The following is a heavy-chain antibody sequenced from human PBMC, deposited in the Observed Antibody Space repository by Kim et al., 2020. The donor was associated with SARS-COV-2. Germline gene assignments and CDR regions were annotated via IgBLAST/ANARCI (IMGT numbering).Heavy chain of an antibody. CDR1: GYTFTSYG. CDR3: ASFLLEPYYYYYYMDV. V-gene: IGHV1-18*01. CDR2: ISAYNGNT. Sequence: ASVKVSCKASGYTFTSYGISWVRQAPGQGLEWMGWISAYNGNTNYAQKLQGRVTMTTDTSTSTAYMELRSLRSDDTAVYYCASFLLEPYYYYYYMDVWGKGTTVTVSS. J-gene: IGHJ6*03. D-gene: IGHD1-1*01.